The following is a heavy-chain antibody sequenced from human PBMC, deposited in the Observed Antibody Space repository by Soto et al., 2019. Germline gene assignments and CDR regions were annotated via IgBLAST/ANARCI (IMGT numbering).Heavy chain of an antibody. CDR3: ALMARRDSGHRYQLDY. V-gene: IGHV2-70*11. J-gene: IGHJ4*02. CDR1: GFSLSTSGMC. D-gene: IGHD2-2*01. CDR2: IDWDDDK. Sequence: SGPTLVTPTQTLTLTCTFSGFSLSTSGMCVSWIRQPPGKALESLARIDWDDDKYYSTSLKTRLSISKDTSKNQVVLTMTNMDPVETATFFCALMARRDSGHRYQLDYRGQGTLVTVSS.